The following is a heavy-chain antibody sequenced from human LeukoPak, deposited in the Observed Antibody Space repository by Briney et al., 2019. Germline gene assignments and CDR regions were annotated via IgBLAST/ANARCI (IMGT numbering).Heavy chain of an antibody. CDR2: INHSGST. CDR1: GGSISSYY. V-gene: IGHV4-34*01. J-gene: IGHJ3*02. D-gene: IGHD4/OR15-4a*01. CDR3: ARIRTIRRPFDI. Sequence: SETLSLTCTVSGGSISSYYWSWIRQPPGKGLEWIGEINHSGSTNYNPSLKSRVTISVDTSKNQFSLKLSSVTAADTAVYYCARIRTIRRPFDIWGQGTMVTVSS.